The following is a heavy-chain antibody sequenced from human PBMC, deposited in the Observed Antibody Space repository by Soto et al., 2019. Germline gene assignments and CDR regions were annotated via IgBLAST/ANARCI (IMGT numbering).Heavy chain of an antibody. CDR3: AKDPHWRGYMDV. CDR2: ISYDGSNK. V-gene: IGHV3-30*18. CDR1: GFTFSSYG. Sequence: QVQLVESGGGVVQPGRSLRLSCAASGFTFSSYGMHWVRHAPGKGLEWVAVISYDGSNKYYADSVKGRFTISRDNSKNTLYLQMNSLRAEDTAVYYCAKDPHWRGYMDVWGKGTTVTVSS. J-gene: IGHJ6*03. D-gene: IGHD3-10*01.